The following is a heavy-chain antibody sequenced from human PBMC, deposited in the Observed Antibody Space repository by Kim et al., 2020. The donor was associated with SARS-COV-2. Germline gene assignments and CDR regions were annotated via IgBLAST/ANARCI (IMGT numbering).Heavy chain of an antibody. Sequence: ASVKVSCRASGYTFTNFHIHWVRQAPGQGLEWMGIMKPGDVKYAQKFQGRVTMTMDASTSTVYMELSGLTSDVTAVYYCAREAPATYYFDYWGQGTLVTVSS. J-gene: IGHJ4*02. CDR3: AREAPATYYFDY. CDR1: GYTFTNFH. V-gene: IGHV1-46*01. CDR2: MKPGDVK.